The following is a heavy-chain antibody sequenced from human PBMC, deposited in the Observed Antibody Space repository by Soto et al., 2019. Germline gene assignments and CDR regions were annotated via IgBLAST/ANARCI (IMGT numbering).Heavy chain of an antibody. Sequence: EVQLVESGGGLVQPGRSLRLSCAASGFTFDDYAMHWVRQAPGKGLEWVSGISWNSGSIGYADSVKGRFTISRDNAKNSLYLQMNSLRPEDTALYYCAKDMGYDLSPLGYFDYWGQGTLVTVSS. V-gene: IGHV3-9*01. CDR3: AKDMGYDLSPLGYFDY. CDR2: ISWNSGSI. CDR1: GFTFDDYA. D-gene: IGHD5-12*01. J-gene: IGHJ4*02.